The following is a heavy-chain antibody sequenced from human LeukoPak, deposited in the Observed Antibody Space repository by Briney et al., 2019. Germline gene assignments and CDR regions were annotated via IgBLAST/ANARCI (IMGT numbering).Heavy chain of an antibody. J-gene: IGHJ5*02. D-gene: IGHD3-9*01. V-gene: IGHV1-18*01. CDR2: ISAYNGNT. CDR3: ASLDILTGYYPPYNWFDP. Sequence: GASVKVSCKASGYTFTSYGISWVRQAPGQGLEWMGWISAYNGNTNYAQKLQGRVTMTTDTSTSTAYMELRSLRSDDTAVYYCASLDILTGYYPPYNWFDPWGQGTLVTVSS. CDR1: GYTFTSYG.